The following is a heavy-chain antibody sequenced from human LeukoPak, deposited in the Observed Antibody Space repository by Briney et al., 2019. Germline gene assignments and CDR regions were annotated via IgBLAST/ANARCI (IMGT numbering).Heavy chain of an antibody. Sequence: GESLKISCKGSGYSINNYWIAWVRQMPGKGLEWMGIIYPADSDIRCSPSFQGQVTISADKSISTAYLQWNSLKASDTAMYYCARQEYCSGASCYTWFDPWGQGTLVTVPS. V-gene: IGHV5-51*01. D-gene: IGHD2-15*01. CDR3: ARQEYCSGASCYTWFDP. J-gene: IGHJ5*02. CDR2: IYPADSDI. CDR1: GYSINNYW.